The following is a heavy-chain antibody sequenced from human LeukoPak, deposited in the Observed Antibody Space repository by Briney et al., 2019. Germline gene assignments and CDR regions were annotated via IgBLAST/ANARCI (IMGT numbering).Heavy chain of an antibody. J-gene: IGHJ5*02. D-gene: IGHD4-17*01. Sequence: SETLSLTCAVYGGSFSGYYWSWIRQPPGKGLEWIGEINHSGSTNYNPSLKSRVTISVDTSKNQFSLKLSSVTAADTAVYYCARARGDYGDYASWFDPWGQGTLVTVSS. CDR3: ARARGDYGDYASWFDP. CDR2: INHSGST. V-gene: IGHV4-34*01. CDR1: GGSFSGYY.